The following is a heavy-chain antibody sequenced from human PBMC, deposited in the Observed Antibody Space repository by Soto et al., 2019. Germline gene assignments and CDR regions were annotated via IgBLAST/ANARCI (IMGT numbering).Heavy chain of an antibody. CDR3: ARVGPYDSSGYYDY. Sequence: GGSLRLSWAASGFTFSSYWMHWVRQAPGKGLVWVSRINSDGSSTSYADSVKGRFTISRDNAKNTLYLQMNSLRAEDTAVYYCARVGPYDSSGYYDYWGQGTLVTVSS. CDR2: INSDGSST. J-gene: IGHJ4*02. CDR1: GFTFSSYW. D-gene: IGHD3-22*01. V-gene: IGHV3-74*01.